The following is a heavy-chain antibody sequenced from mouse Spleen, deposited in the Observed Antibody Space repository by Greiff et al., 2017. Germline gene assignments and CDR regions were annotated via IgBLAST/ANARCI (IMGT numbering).Heavy chain of an antibody. CDR3: ARLNWALDY. D-gene: IGHD4-1*01. CDR2: ISSGSSTI. V-gene: IGHV5-17*01. J-gene: IGHJ2*01. CDR1: GFTFSDYG. Sequence: EVQLQESGGGLVKPGGSLKLSCAASGFTFSDYGMHWVRQAPEKGLEWVAYISSGSSTIYYADTVKGRFTISRDNAKNTLFLQMTSLRSEDTAMYYCARLNWALDYWGQGTTLTVSS.